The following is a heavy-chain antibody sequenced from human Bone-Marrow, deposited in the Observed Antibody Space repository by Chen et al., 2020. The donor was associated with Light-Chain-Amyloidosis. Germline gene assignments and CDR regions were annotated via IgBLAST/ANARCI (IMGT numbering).Heavy chain of an antibody. CDR1: GFSFNSYW. D-gene: IGHD2-21*01. Sequence: EVQLVESGGGLVQPGGSLRLSCAASGFSFNSYWMHWVRQAPGKGLVWVSYISNDGSSTTYADTVKGRFTISRDNAKNTLYLQMNSLGAEDTAVYYCTTVADGRGYWGQGALVTVSS. J-gene: IGHJ4*02. CDR2: ISNDGSST. V-gene: IGHV3-74*01. CDR3: TTVADGRGY.